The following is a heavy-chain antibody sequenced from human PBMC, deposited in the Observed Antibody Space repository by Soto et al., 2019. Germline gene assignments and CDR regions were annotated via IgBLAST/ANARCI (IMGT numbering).Heavy chain of an antibody. CDR2: INPNSGNT. Sequence: QVQLVQSGAEVKKPGASVKVSCKASGYTFTGYYMHWVRQAPGQGLEWMGWINPNSGNTKNVQKFQCGVTMTRDTSYSTANMERSSLTPDDTAVYYGARGEVDTPPFDPWGQGTLVTVSS. CDR3: ARGEVDTPPFDP. CDR1: GYTFTGYY. J-gene: IGHJ5*02. D-gene: IGHD5-18*01. V-gene: IGHV1-2*02.